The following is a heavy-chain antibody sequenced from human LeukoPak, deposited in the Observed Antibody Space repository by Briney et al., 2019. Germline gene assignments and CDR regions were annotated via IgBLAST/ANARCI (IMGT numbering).Heavy chain of an antibody. J-gene: IGHJ4*02. CDR1: GSTFNMYA. Sequence: GGSLRLSCAASGSTFNMYAMHWIRQAPGEGLEWVAVIWYDGSNKYYADSVKGRFTISRDNSKNTLYLQMNSLRAEDTAVYYCARSYNWNDSQGLDYWGQGTLVTVSS. D-gene: IGHD1-20*01. V-gene: IGHV3-33*01. CDR3: ARSYNWNDSQGLDY. CDR2: IWYDGSNK.